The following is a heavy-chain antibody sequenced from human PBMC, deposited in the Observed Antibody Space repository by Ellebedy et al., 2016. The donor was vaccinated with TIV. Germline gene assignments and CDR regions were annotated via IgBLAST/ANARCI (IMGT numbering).Heavy chain of an antibody. CDR3: AKIAVSGLWYFDL. V-gene: IGHV3-23*01. CDR2: ISVTGDLT. J-gene: IGHJ2*01. CDR1: AVTFSNYP. Sequence: PGGSLRLSCAASAVTFSNYPMSWVRQAPGKGRGWVSSISVTGDLTYYADSVKVRFTVSRDNSKNTLYLQINSLRAEETAIYYCAKIAVSGLWYFDLWGRGTLVTVSS. D-gene: IGHD6-19*01.